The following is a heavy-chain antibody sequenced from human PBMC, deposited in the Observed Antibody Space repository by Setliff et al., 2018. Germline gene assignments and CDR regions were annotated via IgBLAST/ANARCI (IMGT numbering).Heavy chain of an antibody. CDR3: ARGSVEYSRGWYYFDS. D-gene: IGHD6-19*01. J-gene: IGHJ4*02. CDR1: GGTFNSYA. CDR2: IIPIFGSA. V-gene: IGHV1-69*13. Sequence: SVKVSCKASGGTFNSYAISWVRQAPGQGLEWMGGIIPIFGSANYARKFKGRXXXTAXXXXXXXXXXXXXXXXEDTAVYYCARGSVEYSRGWYYFDSWAQGTLVTVSS.